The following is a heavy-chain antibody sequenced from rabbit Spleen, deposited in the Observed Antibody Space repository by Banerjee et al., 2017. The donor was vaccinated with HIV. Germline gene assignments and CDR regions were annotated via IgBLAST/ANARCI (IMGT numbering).Heavy chain of an antibody. V-gene: IGHV1S45*01. J-gene: IGHJ6*01. CDR3: ARDTGSSFSSYGMDL. CDR2: INVNNGAA. CDR1: GFSFSGSYY. D-gene: IGHD8-1*01. Sequence: QEQLVESGGGLVQPGASLTLTCTASGFSFSGSYYMCWVRQAPGKGLESIACINVNNGAAYHANWAKGRFTGSKTSSTTVTLQLNSLTAADTATYFCARDTGSSFSSYGMDLWGPGTLVTVS.